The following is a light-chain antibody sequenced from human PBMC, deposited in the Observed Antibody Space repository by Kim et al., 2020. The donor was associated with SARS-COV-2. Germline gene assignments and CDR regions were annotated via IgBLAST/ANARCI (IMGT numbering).Light chain of an antibody. Sequence: SYELTQPPSVSVAPGKTARITRGGNKIGSKSVHWYQQKPGQAPVLVIYYDSDRPSGIPERFSGSNSGNTATLTISRVEAGDEADYYCQVWDNSSDHPVFG. CDR3: QVWDNSSDHPV. CDR2: YDS. CDR1: KIGSKS. V-gene: IGLV3-21*04. J-gene: IGLJ3*02.